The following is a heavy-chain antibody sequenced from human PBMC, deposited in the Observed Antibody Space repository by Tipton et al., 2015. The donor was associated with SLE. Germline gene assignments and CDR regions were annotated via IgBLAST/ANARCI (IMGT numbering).Heavy chain of an antibody. Sequence: GLVKPSETLSLTCTVSGGSISTYYWSWIRQPPGKDLEWIGYIHYSESTNYNPSLKSRVSISVDTSKNHFSLKLNSVTATDTAVYYCAGHQAVAGSSAFDSWGQGTLVTVS. CDR2: IHYSEST. V-gene: IGHV4-59*08. J-gene: IGHJ3*01. CDR1: GGSISTYY. CDR3: AGHQAVAGSSAFDS. D-gene: IGHD6-19*01.